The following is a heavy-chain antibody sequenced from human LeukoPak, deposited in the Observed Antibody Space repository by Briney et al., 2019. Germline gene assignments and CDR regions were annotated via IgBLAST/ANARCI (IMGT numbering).Heavy chain of an antibody. D-gene: IGHD4-23*01. J-gene: IGHJ4*02. V-gene: IGHV1-24*01. Sequence: ASVKVSCKVSGYTLTELSMHWVRQAPGNGLEWMGGFDPEDGETIYAQKFQGRVTMTEDTSTDTAYMELSSLRSEDTAVYYCATFYGGYRPYFDYWGQGTLVTVSS. CDR1: GYTLTELS. CDR2: FDPEDGET. CDR3: ATFYGGYRPYFDY.